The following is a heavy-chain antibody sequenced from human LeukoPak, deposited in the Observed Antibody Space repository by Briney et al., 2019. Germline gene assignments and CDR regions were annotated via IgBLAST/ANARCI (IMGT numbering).Heavy chain of an antibody. CDR2: ISDSVST. CDR1: GGSISSYY. J-gene: IGHJ4*02. D-gene: IGHD6-13*01. V-gene: IGHV4-59*01. CDR3: ARGQQQLSR. Sequence: KPSETLSLTCTVSGGSISSYYWSWIRQPPGKGLEWIAYISDSVSTNYNPSLKSRVGISVDTSNNQFSLKLSSVTAADTAVYYCARGQQQLSRWGQGTLVAVSS.